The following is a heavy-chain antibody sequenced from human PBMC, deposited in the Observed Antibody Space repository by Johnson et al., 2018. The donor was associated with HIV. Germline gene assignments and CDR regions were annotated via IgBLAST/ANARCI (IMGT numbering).Heavy chain of an antibody. Sequence: MQLVESGGGVVQPGRSLRLSCAASGFTFSSYAMSWVRQAPGKGLEWVSAISGSGGSTYYTDSVKGRFTISRDNSKNTLYLQMTSLRAEDTALYYCARGIMITFGGVIPNDAFDIWGQGTMVTVSS. CDR1: GFTFSSYA. CDR3: ARGIMITFGGVIPNDAFDI. D-gene: IGHD3-16*02. V-gene: IGHV3-23*04. CDR2: ISGSGGST. J-gene: IGHJ3*02.